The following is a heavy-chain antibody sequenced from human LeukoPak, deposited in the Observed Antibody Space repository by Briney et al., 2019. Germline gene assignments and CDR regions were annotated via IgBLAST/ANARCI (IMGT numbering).Heavy chain of an antibody. CDR1: GGSISSYY. V-gene: IGHV4-59*12. J-gene: IGHJ4*02. CDR3: ARVNDFWSGYYRFDY. D-gene: IGHD3-3*01. CDR2: IYHSGST. Sequence: PSETLSLTCTVSGGSISSYYWSWIRQPPGKGLEWIGYIYHSGSTYYNPSLKSRVTISVDRSKNQFSLKLSSVTAADTAVYYCARVNDFWSGYYRFDYWGQGTLVTVSS.